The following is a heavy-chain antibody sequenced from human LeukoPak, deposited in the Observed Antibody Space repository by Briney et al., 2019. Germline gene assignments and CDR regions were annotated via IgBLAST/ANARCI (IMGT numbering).Heavy chain of an antibody. J-gene: IGHJ3*02. CDR3: AKDYIYDGWGNAFDI. CDR2: IRFDGSSK. CDR1: GFTFSSYG. Sequence: GGSLRLSCAASGFTFSSYGMHWVRQAPGKGLEWVAFIRFDGSSKFYTDSVKGRFTISRDNSKNTLHLQMNSLRAEDTAVYSCAKDYIYDGWGNAFDIWGQGTMVTVSS. V-gene: IGHV3-30*02. D-gene: IGHD3-16*01.